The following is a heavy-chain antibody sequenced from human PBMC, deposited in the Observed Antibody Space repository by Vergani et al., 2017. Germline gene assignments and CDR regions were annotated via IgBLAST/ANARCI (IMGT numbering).Heavy chain of an antibody. Sequence: EVQLVPSGAEVKTPGESLKISCKGSGYSFTSYWIGWVRQMPGKGLEWMGIIYPGDSDTRYSPSFQGQVTISADKSISTAYLQWSSLKASDTAMYYCAMAGRWIGAAASVFDYWGQGTLVTVSS. V-gene: IGHV5-51*03. CDR2: IYPGDSDT. CDR3: AMAGRWIGAAASVFDY. D-gene: IGHD3-10*01. J-gene: IGHJ4*02. CDR1: GYSFTSYW.